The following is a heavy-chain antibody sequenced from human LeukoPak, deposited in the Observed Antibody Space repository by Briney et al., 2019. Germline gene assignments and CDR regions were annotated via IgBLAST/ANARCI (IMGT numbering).Heavy chain of an antibody. Sequence: PGGSLRLSCAASGFTFSSYSMNWVRQAPGKGLEWVSSISSGTTYKYYADSVKGRFTISRDNAKNSLYLQMNSLRVEDTAVYYCARDSFSDYVDYWGQGTLVTVSS. J-gene: IGHJ4*02. D-gene: IGHD1-26*01. CDR2: ISSGTTYK. V-gene: IGHV3-21*01. CDR1: GFTFSSYS. CDR3: ARDSFSDYVDY.